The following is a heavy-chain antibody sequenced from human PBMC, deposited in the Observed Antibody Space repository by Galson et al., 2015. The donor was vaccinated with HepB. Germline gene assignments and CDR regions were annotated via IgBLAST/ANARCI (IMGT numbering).Heavy chain of an antibody. CDR3: ARDDPGAGTFGIDY. V-gene: IGHV3-30*04. D-gene: IGHD6-19*01. J-gene: IGHJ4*02. Sequence: SLRLSCAASRFTFSSYAVHWVRQAPGTGLEWVAVISYDGSNRYYADSVKGRFTISRDNSKNTLYLQMNSLRAEDTAVYYCARDDPGAGTFGIDYWGQGTLVTVSS. CDR2: ISYDGSNR. CDR1: RFTFSSYA.